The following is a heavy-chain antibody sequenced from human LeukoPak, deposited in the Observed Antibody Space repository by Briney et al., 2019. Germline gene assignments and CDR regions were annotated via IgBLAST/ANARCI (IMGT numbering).Heavy chain of an antibody. V-gene: IGHV1-2*02. CDR3: ATRGYSSSSSLDY. D-gene: IGHD6-13*01. J-gene: IGHJ4*02. Sequence: GVSVKVSCKASGYTFTGYYMHWVRQAPGQGLEWMGWINSNSGGTNYAQKFQGRVTMTRDTSISTAYMELSRLRSDDTAVYYCATRGYSSSSSLDYWGQGTLVTVSS. CDR2: INSNSGGT. CDR1: GYTFTGYY.